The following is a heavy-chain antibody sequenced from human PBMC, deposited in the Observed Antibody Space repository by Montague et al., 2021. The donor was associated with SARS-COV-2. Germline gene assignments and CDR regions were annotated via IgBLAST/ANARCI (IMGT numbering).Heavy chain of an antibody. CDR1: GGSFSGYY. Sequence: SETLSLTCTVYGGSFSGYYWNWIRQPPGKGLEWNGEINLSGSTNYNPSLKSQAPMSVATSKNQFSLKLSAVTAAATAVYYCARGARDGYGFRLGSLDSWGQGTLVTVSS. J-gene: IGHJ4*02. CDR3: ARGARDGYGFRLGSLDS. D-gene: IGHD3-10*01. V-gene: IGHV4-34*01. CDR2: INLSGST.